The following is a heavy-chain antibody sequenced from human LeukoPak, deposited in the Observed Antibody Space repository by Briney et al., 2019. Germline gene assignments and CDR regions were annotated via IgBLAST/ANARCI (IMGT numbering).Heavy chain of an antibody. V-gene: IGHV3-53*01. D-gene: IGHD6-6*01. CDR1: EFVFSSYA. CDR2: IYSGGST. Sequence: GGSLRLSCAASEFVFSSYAMNWVRQAPGKGLEWVSVIYSGGSTYYADSVKGRFTISRDNSKNTLYLQMNSLRAEDTAVYYCARGQYSSSSVYYYYYYMDVWGKGTTVTVSS. J-gene: IGHJ6*03. CDR3: ARGQYSSSSVYYYYYYMDV.